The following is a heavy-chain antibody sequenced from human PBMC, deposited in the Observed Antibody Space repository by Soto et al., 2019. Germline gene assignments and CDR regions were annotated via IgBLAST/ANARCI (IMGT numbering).Heavy chain of an antibody. D-gene: IGHD6-13*01. Sequence: EVQLVESGGGLVQPGRSLRLSCTASGFTFGDYAMSWFRQAPGKGLEWVGFIRSKAYGGTTEYAASVKGRFTISRDDSKSIAYLQMNSLKTEDTAVYYCTRAPYSSSWYSSGSWAYYYMDVWGKGTTVTVSS. V-gene: IGHV3-49*03. CDR3: TRAPYSSSWYSSGSWAYYYMDV. CDR1: GFTFGDYA. J-gene: IGHJ6*03. CDR2: IRSKAYGGTT.